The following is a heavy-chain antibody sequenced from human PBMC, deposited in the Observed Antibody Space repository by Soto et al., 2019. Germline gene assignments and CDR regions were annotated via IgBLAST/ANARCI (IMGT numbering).Heavy chain of an antibody. V-gene: IGHV3-21*04. CDR3: AKGPHSSGWHYFDY. CDR1: VFTFWSYS. J-gene: IGHJ4*02. CDR2: ISSSSSYI. Sequence: GGSMSLSCAASVFTFWSYSMNWVRQAPGKGLEWVSSISSSSSYIYYADSVKGRFTISRDNAKNSLYLQMNSLRAEDTAVYYCAKGPHSSGWHYFDYWGQGSPVTVSS. D-gene: IGHD6-19*01.